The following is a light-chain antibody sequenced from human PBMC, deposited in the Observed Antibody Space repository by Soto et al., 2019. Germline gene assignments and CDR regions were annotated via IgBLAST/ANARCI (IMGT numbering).Light chain of an antibody. J-gene: IGLJ2*01. CDR1: SSDVGGYDY. V-gene: IGLV2-8*01. Sequence: QSALTQPPSASGSPGQSVTISCTGTSSDVGGYDYVSWYPQDPGKAPKLMICEVSKRPSGVPGRFSGSKSGNTASLTVSGLQAEDEADYYCSSYAGSNNLVFGGGTKLTVL. CDR2: EVS. CDR3: SSYAGSNNLV.